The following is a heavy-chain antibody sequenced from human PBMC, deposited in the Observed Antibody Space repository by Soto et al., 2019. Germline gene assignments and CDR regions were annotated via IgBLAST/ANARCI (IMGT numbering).Heavy chain of an antibody. D-gene: IGHD5-18*01. CDR1: GFTFSTYA. CDR2: ISGDGVT. J-gene: IGHJ3*02. Sequence: EVQLLESGGGLVQPGGSLRLSCAASGFTFSTYAMSWVRQVPGKGLQWLSAISGDGVTWYIDSVKGRFTISRDNSRNTVSLQTTSLRAEDTALYYCARDRSYPRDTFDIWGQGTMVTVYS. V-gene: IGHV3-23*01. CDR3: ARDRSYPRDTFDI.